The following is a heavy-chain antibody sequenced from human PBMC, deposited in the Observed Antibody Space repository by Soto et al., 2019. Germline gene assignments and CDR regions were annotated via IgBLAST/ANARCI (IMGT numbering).Heavy chain of an antibody. Sequence: SETLSLTCGVSSGSISSSNWWSWVRQPPGKGLEWIGEIYHSGSTNYNPSLKSRVTISVDKSKNQFSLKLSSVTAADTAVYYCAAGGDIAAVETPSSWFDPWGQGTLVTAPQ. CDR1: SGSISSSNW. J-gene: IGHJ5*02. V-gene: IGHV4-4*02. D-gene: IGHD6-13*01. CDR3: AAGGDIAAVETPSSWFDP. CDR2: IYHSGST.